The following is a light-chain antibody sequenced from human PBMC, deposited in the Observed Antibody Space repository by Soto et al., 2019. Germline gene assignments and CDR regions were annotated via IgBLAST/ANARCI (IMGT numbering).Light chain of an antibody. J-gene: IGLJ2*01. CDR1: TGAVTSAQY. CDR2: DTS. V-gene: IGLV7-46*01. CDR3: LLSYSGGVV. Sequence: QAVVTQEPSLTVSRGGTVTLTCGSSTGAVTSAQYPYWFQQRPGQVPRTLIYDTSNKQSWTPARFSGSLLGGKAALTLSGAQPEYEPEYSCLLSYSGGVVFGSGTQLTVL.